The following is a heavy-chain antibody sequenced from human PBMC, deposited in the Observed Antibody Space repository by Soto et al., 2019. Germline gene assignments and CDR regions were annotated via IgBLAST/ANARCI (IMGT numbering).Heavy chain of an antibody. J-gene: IGHJ5*02. CDR3: ARAISGYVT. Sequence: QVHLVQSGAEVKHPGASVRVSCKASGITYRTYAIHWVRQAPGQGLEWMGWINAGEGYTRYSQDFQGRVTLTTVTSASTTYMELSKLTFEDTGVYYCARAISGYVTWGQGTQVTVSS. CDR2: INAGEGYT. V-gene: IGHV1-3*01. CDR1: GITYRTYA. D-gene: IGHD6-25*01.